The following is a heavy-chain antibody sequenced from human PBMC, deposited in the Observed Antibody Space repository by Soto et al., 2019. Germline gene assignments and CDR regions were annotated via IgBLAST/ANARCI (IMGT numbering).Heavy chain of an antibody. Sequence: EVQLVQSGGGLVQPGGSLRLSCTASDSTFGDWWMSWVRRAPGEGLEWVANINQGGSEKYYADSVKGRFTISRDNAEKSLYLLMNSLRAEDTAVYYCARGHYGMDVWGQGTTVIVSS. J-gene: IGHJ6*02. V-gene: IGHV3-7*05. CDR3: ARGHYGMDV. CDR2: INQGGSEK. CDR1: DSTFGDWW.